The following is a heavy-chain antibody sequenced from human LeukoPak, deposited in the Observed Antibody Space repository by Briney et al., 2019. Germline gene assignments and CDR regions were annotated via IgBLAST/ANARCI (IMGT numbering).Heavy chain of an antibody. D-gene: IGHD2-2*01. J-gene: IGHJ6*03. CDR1: GFTFSSYA. Sequence: GGSLRLSCAASGFTFSSYAVSWVRQAPGKGLEWVSAISGSGGSTYYADSVKGRFTISRDNSKNTLYLQMNSLRAEDTAVYYCAKGSTSWYYYMDVWGKGTTVTVSS. V-gene: IGHV3-23*01. CDR3: AKGSTSWYYYMDV. CDR2: ISGSGGST.